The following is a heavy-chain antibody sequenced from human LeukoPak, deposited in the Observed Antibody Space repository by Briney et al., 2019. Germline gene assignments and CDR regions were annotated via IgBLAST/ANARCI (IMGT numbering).Heavy chain of an antibody. Sequence: GGSLRLSCAASGFTFSSYAMSWVRQAPGKGLEWVSAISGSGGSTYYADSVKGRFTISRENSKNTLYLQMNSLRAEDTAVYYCAKNFDWLNYYFDYRGQGTLVTVSS. D-gene: IGHD3-9*01. J-gene: IGHJ4*02. CDR3: AKNFDWLNYYFDY. V-gene: IGHV3-23*01. CDR2: ISGSGGST. CDR1: GFTFSSYA.